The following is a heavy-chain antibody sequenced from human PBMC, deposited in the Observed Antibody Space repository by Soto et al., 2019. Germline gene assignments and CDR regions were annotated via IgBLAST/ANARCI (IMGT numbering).Heavy chain of an antibody. CDR3: ARVGAGWYQKKYYYYGMDV. CDR2: INPNSGGT. Sequence: QVQLVQSGAEVKKPGASVKVSCKASGYTFTGYYMHWVRQAPGQGLEWMGWINPNSGGTNYAQKFQGWVTMTRDTSISTAYMELSRLRSDDTAVYYCARVGAGWYQKKYYYYGMDVWGQGTTVTVSS. CDR1: GYTFTGYY. J-gene: IGHJ6*02. V-gene: IGHV1-2*04. D-gene: IGHD2-2*01.